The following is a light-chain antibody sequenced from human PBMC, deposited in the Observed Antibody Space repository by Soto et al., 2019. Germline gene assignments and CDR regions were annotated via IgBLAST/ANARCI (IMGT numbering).Light chain of an antibody. Sequence: EIVLTQSPGTLSLSPGERATLSCRASQSVSSSYLAWYQQKPGQAPRLLIYGASSRATGIPNRFSGSGSGPDFTLTISSLQPEDFAVYYCQQYDNSPFNFGGGTKVEIK. CDR1: QSVSSSY. J-gene: IGKJ4*01. CDR2: GAS. CDR3: QQYDNSPFN. V-gene: IGKV3-20*01.